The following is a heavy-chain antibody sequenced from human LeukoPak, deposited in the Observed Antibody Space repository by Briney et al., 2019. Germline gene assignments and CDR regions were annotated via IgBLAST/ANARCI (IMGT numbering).Heavy chain of an antibody. D-gene: IGHD1-26*01. J-gene: IGHJ4*02. CDR1: GFTFSSYA. CDR3: AKSPSGDYFDY. CDR2: ISTSGDST. V-gene: IGHV3-23*01. Sequence: GGSLRLSCAASGFTFSSYAMSWVRQAPGKGLEWVSTISTSGDSTYYADSVKGRFTISRDNSKNTLHLQMNSLRAEDTAVYYCAKSPSGDYFDYWGQGTLVTVSS.